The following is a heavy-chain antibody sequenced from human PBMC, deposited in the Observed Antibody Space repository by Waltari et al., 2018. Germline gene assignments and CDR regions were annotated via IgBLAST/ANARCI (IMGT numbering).Heavy chain of an antibody. J-gene: IGHJ4*02. CDR2: INPSGGST. CDR3: ARDGFGDAGVDY. D-gene: IGHD3-10*01. V-gene: IGHV1-46*01. CDR1: GGTFSSYA. Sequence: QVQLVQSGAEVKKPGSSVKVSCKASGGTFSSYAISWVRQAPGQGLEWMGRINPSGGSTSYAQKFQGRVTMTRDTSTSTVYMELSSLRSEDTAVYYCARDGFGDAGVDYWGQGTLVTVSS.